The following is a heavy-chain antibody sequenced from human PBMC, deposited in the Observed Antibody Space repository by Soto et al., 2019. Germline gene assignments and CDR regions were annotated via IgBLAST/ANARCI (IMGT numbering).Heavy chain of an antibody. CDR2: INAGNGNT. Sequence: QVPLVQSGAEVKKPGASVKVSCKASGYTFTSYAMHWVRQAPGQRLEWMGWINAGNGNTKYSQKFQGRVTITRDTSASTAYMELSSLRSEDTAVYYCARGMLATVVTFDYWGQGTLVTVSS. V-gene: IGHV1-3*01. D-gene: IGHD4-17*01. CDR1: GYTFTSYA. J-gene: IGHJ4*02. CDR3: ARGMLATVVTFDY.